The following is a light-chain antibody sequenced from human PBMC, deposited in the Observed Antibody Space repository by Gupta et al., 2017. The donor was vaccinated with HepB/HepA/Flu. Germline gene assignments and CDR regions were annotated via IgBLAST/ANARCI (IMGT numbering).Light chain of an antibody. J-gene: IGLJ3*02. CDR3: SAWDTSLQSWV. CDR2: RNN. Sequence: AGLTQPSSVSKGLRQTATLTCTGNSDNVGNQGAGWLQQHQGHPPKLLAYRNNNRPAGISERFSASRSGNTASLTITGLQAEDDADYYCSAWDTSLQSWVFGGGTKLTVL. CDR1: SDNVGNQG. V-gene: IGLV10-54*04.